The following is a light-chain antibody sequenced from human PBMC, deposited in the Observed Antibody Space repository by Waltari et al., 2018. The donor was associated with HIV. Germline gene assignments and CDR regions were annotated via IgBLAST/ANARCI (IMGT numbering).Light chain of an antibody. V-gene: IGLV2-11*01. CDR3: CSYAGSYTV. CDR1: CSAVGGYNY. CDR2: DVS. Sequence: QSALTPPRSVSGSPGPSVTISRPGPCSAVGGYNYLSWYQQHPGKAPKLMIYDVSKRPSGVPDRFSGSKAGNTASLTISGLQAEDEADYYCCSYAGSYTVFGGGTKLTVL. J-gene: IGLJ2*01.